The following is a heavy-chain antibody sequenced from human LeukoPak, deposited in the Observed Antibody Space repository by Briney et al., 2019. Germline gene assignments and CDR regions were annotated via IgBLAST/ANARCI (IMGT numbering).Heavy chain of an antibody. D-gene: IGHD6-13*01. CDR2: ISYDGSNK. CDR3: ARDLDSSSWYSVSYYYYGMDV. V-gene: IGHV3-30-3*01. Sequence: PGRSLRLSCAASGFTFSSYAMHWVRQAPGKGLEWVAVISYDGSNKYYADSVKGRFTISRDNSKNTLYLQMNSLRAEDTAVYYCARDLDSSSWYSVSYYYYGMDVWGQGTTVTVSS. J-gene: IGHJ6*02. CDR1: GFTFSSYA.